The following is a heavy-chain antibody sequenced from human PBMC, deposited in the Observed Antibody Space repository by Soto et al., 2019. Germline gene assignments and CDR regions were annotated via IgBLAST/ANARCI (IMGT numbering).Heavy chain of an antibody. V-gene: IGHV3-48*03. D-gene: IGHD3-16*01. CDR2: ISSSGSTI. Sequence: GGSLRLSCAASGFTFRSYERNWVGQAPGKGLEWVSYISSSGSTIYYADSVKGRFTISRDNAKNSLYLQVNSLRAEDTAVYYCARDQVITFGGVNWFDPWGQGTLVTVSS. J-gene: IGHJ5*02. CDR1: GFTFRSYE. CDR3: ARDQVITFGGVNWFDP.